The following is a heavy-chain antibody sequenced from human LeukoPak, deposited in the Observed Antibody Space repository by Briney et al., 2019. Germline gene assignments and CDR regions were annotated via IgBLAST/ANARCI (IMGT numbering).Heavy chain of an antibody. J-gene: IGHJ4*02. CDR1: GGSVSSGSYY. CDR2: VSYSGNT. V-gene: IGHV4-61*01. D-gene: IGHD1-26*01. Sequence: SETLSLTCTVSGGSVSSGSYYWSWIRQPPGKGLEWIGYVSYSGNTHYNPSVKSRVTMSLDTSKNQFSLRLSSVTAADTAVYYSARRIMGATLGFDCWGQGTLVTVSS. CDR3: ARRIMGATLGFDC.